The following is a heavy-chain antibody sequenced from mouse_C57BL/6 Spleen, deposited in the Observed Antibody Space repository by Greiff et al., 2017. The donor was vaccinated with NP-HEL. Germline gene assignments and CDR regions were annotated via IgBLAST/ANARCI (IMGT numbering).Heavy chain of an antibody. Sequence: DVQLVESEGGLVQPGSSMKLSCTASGFTFSDYYMAWVRQVPEKGLEWVANINYDGSSTYYLDSLKSRFIISRDNAKNILYLQLSSLKSEDTATYYCARRNDGYYGPYYFDYWGQGTTLTVSS. CDR3: ARRNDGYYGPYYFDY. CDR1: GFTFSDYY. D-gene: IGHD2-3*01. V-gene: IGHV5-16*01. CDR2: INYDGSST. J-gene: IGHJ2*01.